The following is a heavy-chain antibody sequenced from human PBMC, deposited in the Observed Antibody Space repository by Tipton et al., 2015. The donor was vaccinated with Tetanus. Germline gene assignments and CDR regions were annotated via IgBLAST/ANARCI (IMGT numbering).Heavy chain of an antibody. CDR2: IYYSGST. CDR3: ARGGRAAAGGALDY. CDR1: GGSISSYY. Sequence: TLSLTCTVSGGSISSYYWSWIRQPPGKGLEWIGYIYYSGSTNYNPSLKSRVTISVDTSKSQFFLKLSSVTAADTAVYYCARGGRAAAGGALDYWGQGTLVTVSS. J-gene: IGHJ4*02. V-gene: IGHV4-59*07. D-gene: IGHD6-25*01.